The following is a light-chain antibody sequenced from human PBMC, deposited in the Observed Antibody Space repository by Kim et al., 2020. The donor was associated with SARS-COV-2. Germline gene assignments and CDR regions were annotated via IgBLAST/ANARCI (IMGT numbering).Light chain of an antibody. J-gene: IGLJ2*01. CDR3: SSYTSSSTLV. Sequence: GPSITISGTGTSSDFGGYNYVSWYQQLPGKAPKLMIYDVSKRPSGVSNRFSGSKSGNTASLTISGLQAEDEADYYCSSYTSSSTLVFGGGTQLTVL. CDR2: DVS. CDR1: SSDFGGYNY. V-gene: IGLV2-14*04.